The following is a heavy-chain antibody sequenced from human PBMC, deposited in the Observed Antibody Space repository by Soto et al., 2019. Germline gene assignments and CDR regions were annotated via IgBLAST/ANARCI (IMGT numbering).Heavy chain of an antibody. D-gene: IGHD5-18*01. J-gene: IGHJ4*02. CDR3: TRRRNWTAMDPLDY. Sequence: EVQLVESGGGLVQPGGSLKLSCAASGFTFSDSAMHWVRQASGKGLEWVGRIRSKVNTYATAYAASVKGRFTISRDDSMNTAYLQMNSLKTEDTAVYYCTRRRNWTAMDPLDYWGQETLVTVSS. CDR1: GFTFSDSA. V-gene: IGHV3-73*02. CDR2: IRSKVNTYAT.